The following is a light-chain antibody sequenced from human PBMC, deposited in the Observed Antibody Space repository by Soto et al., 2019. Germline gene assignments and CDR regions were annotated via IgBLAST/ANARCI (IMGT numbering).Light chain of an antibody. CDR2: IAS. V-gene: IGKV3-20*01. Sequence: IVLTQSPGTLSLSPGETATLSRRASQGVSSRYLAWYQQRPGQAPRLLIYIASTRASGIPDRFSGSGSGTDFTLPISRLAPEDSAVYYWQQYATSSWTLGPGTKVDIK. CDR3: QQYATSSWT. CDR1: QGVSSRY. J-gene: IGKJ1*01.